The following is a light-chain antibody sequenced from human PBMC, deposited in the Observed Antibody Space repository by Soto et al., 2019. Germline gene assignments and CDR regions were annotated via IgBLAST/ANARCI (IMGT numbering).Light chain of an antibody. J-gene: IGKJ1*01. CDR2: DVS. CDR3: QQYISYPET. CDR1: QSLSSW. Sequence: DIQMTQSPSTLSASVGDRVTITCRSRQSLSSWLAWYQQKPGKAPTLLIYDVSSLESGVPSRFSDSGSGTEFTLTISSLQPDDCATDDCQQYISYPETFGKGTKVATK. V-gene: IGKV1-5*01.